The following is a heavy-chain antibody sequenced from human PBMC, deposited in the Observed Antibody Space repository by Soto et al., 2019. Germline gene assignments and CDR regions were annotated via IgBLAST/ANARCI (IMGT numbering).Heavy chain of an antibody. D-gene: IGHD2-15*01. J-gene: IGHJ4*02. CDR1: GFTFSSYA. Sequence: EVQLLESGGGLVQPGGSLRLSCAASGFTFSSYAMSWVRQAPGKGLEWVSAISRSGGSTYYADSVKGRFTISRDNSTNTLYLQMNSLRAEDTAVYYCATKNVRVVVAAPFDSWGQGSLVTVSS. CDR2: ISRSGGST. V-gene: IGHV3-23*01. CDR3: ATKNVRVVVAAPFDS.